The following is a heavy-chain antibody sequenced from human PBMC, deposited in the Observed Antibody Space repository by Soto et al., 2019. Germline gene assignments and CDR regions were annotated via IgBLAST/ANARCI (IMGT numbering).Heavy chain of an antibody. CDR1: GFTFSSYG. J-gene: IGHJ6*02. CDR3: ARGSGYYDYYYGMDV. D-gene: IGHD3-22*01. V-gene: IGHV3-33*01. CDR2: IWYDGNNK. Sequence: QVQLVESGGGVVQPGRSLRLSCAASGFTFSSYGMHWVLQAPGKGLEWVAIIWYDGNNKYHADSVKGRFTISRDNSKNTLYLQMNRLRAEDTAVYYCARGSGYYDYYYGMDVWGQGTTVTVSS.